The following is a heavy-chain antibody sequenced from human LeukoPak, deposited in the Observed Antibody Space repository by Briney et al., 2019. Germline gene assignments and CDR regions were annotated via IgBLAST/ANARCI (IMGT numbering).Heavy chain of an antibody. CDR2: ISGSATGT. V-gene: IGHV3-23*01. CDR3: AKEGGSIVGGTIPFDH. D-gene: IGHD1-26*01. Sequence: GGSLRLSCAASGFTFSSYAMSWVRRAPGKGLECVSAISGSATGTYYADSVKGRFTISRDNSKNSLYLQMNSLRAEDTAKYYCAKEGGSIVGGTIPFDHWGQGTLVTVSS. CDR1: GFTFSSYA. J-gene: IGHJ4*02.